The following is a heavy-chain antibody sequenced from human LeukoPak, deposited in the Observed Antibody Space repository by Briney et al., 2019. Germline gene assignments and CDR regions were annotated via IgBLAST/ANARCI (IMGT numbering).Heavy chain of an antibody. CDR2: MNPTSGDT. Sequence: ASVKVSCKASGSTFTSYDISWVRQATGQGLEWMGWMNPTSGDTEYAQKFQGRITMTMSTSISTAYMELTSLRSEDTAVYYCARGHNYYGMDVWGQGTTVTVTS. J-gene: IGHJ6*02. CDR1: GSTFTSYD. CDR3: ARGHNYYGMDV. V-gene: IGHV1-8*01.